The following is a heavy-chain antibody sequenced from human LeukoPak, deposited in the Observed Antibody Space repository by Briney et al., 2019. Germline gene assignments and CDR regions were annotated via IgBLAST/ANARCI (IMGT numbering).Heavy chain of an antibody. Sequence: SETLSLTCTVSGGSIGTYYWSWVRQSPGTGLEWIGYIYVTGTRYNPYLQSRVTISVDRSRNQFFLKVTSVTAADTAVYYCARHIGGGIEDMDVWGRGTKVTVSS. CDR3: ARHIGGGIEDMDV. CDR1: GGSIGTYY. J-gene: IGHJ6*03. CDR2: IYVTGT. V-gene: IGHV4-59*08. D-gene: IGHD3-16*02.